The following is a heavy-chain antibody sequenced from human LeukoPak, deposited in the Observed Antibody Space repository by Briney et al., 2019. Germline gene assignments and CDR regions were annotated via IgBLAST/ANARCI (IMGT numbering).Heavy chain of an antibody. CDR2: ISYDGSNK. CDR1: GFTFSSYA. Sequence: PGGSLRLSCAASGFTFSSYAMHWVRQAPGKGLEWVAVISYDGSNKYYADSVKGRFTFSRDNSKNTLYLQMNSLRAEDTAVYYCAKIIVYGDFNYYYYYGMDVWGQGTTVTVSS. D-gene: IGHD4-17*01. J-gene: IGHJ6*02. CDR3: AKIIVYGDFNYYYYYGMDV. V-gene: IGHV3-30-3*02.